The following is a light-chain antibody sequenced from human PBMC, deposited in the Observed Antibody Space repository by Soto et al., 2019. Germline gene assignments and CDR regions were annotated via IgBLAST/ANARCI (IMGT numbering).Light chain of an antibody. J-gene: IGKJ4*01. Sequence: DIQMTQSPSTLSASVGDRVTITCRASQSISSWLAWFQQRPGKAPKFLIYAASNLESGVPSRFSGSGSGTEFTLTISSLQPGDFATYYCQQYNSYPLSFGGGTKVDIK. CDR1: QSISSW. CDR2: AAS. V-gene: IGKV1-5*01. CDR3: QQYNSYPLS.